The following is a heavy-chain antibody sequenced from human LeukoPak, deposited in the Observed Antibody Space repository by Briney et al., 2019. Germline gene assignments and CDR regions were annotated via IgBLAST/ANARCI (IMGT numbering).Heavy chain of an antibody. V-gene: IGHV3-33*01. J-gene: IGHJ4*02. CDR2: IWYDGSNK. Sequence: GGSLRLSCAASGFTFSSYGMHWVRQAPGKGLEWVAVIWYDGSNKYYADSVKGRFTISRDNSKNTLYLQMNSLRAEDTAVYYCARDRSSTSCYFGYWGQGTLVTVSS. D-gene: IGHD2-2*01. CDR3: ARDRSSTSCYFGY. CDR1: GFTFSSYG.